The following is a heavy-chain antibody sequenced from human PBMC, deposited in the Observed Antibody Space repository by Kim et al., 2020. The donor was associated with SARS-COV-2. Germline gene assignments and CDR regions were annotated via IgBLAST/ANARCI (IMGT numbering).Heavy chain of an antibody. CDR2: IYTSGST. CDR3: AREGSSATSDY. D-gene: IGHD2-15*01. J-gene: IGHJ4*02. CDR1: GGSISSGSYY. Sequence: SETLSLTCTVSGGSISSGSYYWSWIRQRAGKGLKWIGRIYTSGSTNYNPSLKSRITIAVDTSKNQFSLKLSSVTAADTAVYYCAREGSSATSDYWGQGTLVTVSS. V-gene: IGHV4-61*02.